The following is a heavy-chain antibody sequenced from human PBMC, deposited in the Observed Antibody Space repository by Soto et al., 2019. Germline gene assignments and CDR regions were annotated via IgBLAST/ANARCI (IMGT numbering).Heavy chain of an antibody. CDR2: ISYDGSNK. J-gene: IGHJ4*02. V-gene: IGHV3-30*03. Sequence: GGSLRLSCATSGFTFSSYGMHWVRQAPGKGLEWVAVISYDGSNKYYGDSVKGRFTISRDNSKNTRFLQSNSLRAEDTAVYYCAPGPGVNTILRWAQGTLVTVS. CDR1: GFTFSSYG. D-gene: IGHD4-17*01. CDR3: APGPGVNTILR.